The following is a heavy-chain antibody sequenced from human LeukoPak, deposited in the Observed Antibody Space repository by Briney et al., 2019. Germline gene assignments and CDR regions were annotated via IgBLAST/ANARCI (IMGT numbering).Heavy chain of an antibody. J-gene: IGHJ4*02. D-gene: IGHD1-26*01. CDR3: ATLGNGRPFDN. CDR2: IYISWST. Sequence: SETLSLTCTVSGGSIGSYYWIWMRQPPGKGLERIGNIYISWSTNYNPSLKSRVTISVDTSKNQLSLKLRSVTAADAAVYYCATLGNGRPFDNWGQGTLVTVSS. CDR1: GGSIGSYY. V-gene: IGHV4-4*09.